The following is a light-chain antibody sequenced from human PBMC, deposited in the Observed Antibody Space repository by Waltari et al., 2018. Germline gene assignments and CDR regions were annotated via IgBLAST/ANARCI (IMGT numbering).Light chain of an antibody. CDR1: QSVGDTN. V-gene: IGKV3-20*01. J-gene: IGKJ4*01. Sequence: ENVLTQAPGTLSLSPGERATLSCRARQSVGDTNLAWYQQKPGPAPRLLIYGASTRATGIPDRFSGSGSGTDFTLTISRLEPEDVAVYYCHQSGGSGRAFGGGTKVEIK. CDR2: GAS. CDR3: HQSGGSGRA.